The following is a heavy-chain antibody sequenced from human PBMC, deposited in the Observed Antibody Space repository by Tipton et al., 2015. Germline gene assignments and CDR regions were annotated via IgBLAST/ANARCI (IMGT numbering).Heavy chain of an antibody. CDR2: IYYSGST. J-gene: IGHJ6*02. Sequence: TLSLTCTVSDGSISSYYWSWIRQPPGKGLEWIGYIYYSGSTNYNPSLKSRVTISVDTSNKQISLNLSSVTAADTAVYYCAREAVARYYYGMDVWGQGTTVTVSS. V-gene: IGHV4-59*01. CDR1: DGSISSYY. D-gene: IGHD6-19*01. CDR3: AREAVARYYYGMDV.